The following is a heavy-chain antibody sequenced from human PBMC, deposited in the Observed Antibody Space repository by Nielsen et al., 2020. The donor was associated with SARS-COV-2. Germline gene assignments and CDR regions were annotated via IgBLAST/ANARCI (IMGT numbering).Heavy chain of an antibody. CDR1: GFTFDDYA. J-gene: IGHJ4*02. CDR2: ISWNSGSI. Sequence: SLKISCAASGFTFDDYAMHWVRPAPGKGMEWVSGISWNSGSIGYADSVKGRFTISRDNAKNSLYLQMNSLRAEDTALYYCAKVGHSSGWYGAPDYWCQGTLVTVAS. V-gene: IGHV3-9*01. CDR3: AKVGHSSGWYGAPDY. D-gene: IGHD6-19*01.